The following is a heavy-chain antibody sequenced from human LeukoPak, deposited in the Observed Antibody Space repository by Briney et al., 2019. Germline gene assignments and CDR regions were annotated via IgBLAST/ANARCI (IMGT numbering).Heavy chain of an antibody. D-gene: IGHD1-1*01. CDR1: GFTFSSYS. CDR2: ISSSSSYI. CDR3: ARGDWNDAFDY. Sequence: TGGSLRLSCAASGFTFSSYSMNWVRQAPGKGLEWVPSISSSSSYIYYADSVKGRFTISRDNAKNSLYLQMNSLRAEDTAVYYCARGDWNDAFDYWGQGTLVTVSS. J-gene: IGHJ4*02. V-gene: IGHV3-21*01.